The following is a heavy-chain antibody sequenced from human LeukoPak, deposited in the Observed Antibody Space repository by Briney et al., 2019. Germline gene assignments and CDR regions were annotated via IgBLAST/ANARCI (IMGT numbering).Heavy chain of an antibody. CDR3: VREAGYCASVCLKSNWFDP. CDR1: GFPFSNHA. V-gene: IGHV3-23*01. D-gene: IGHD2-21*02. Sequence: PGGSLRLSCAASGFPFSNHAMSWVRQPPGKGLEWVSAISNGNTCYEDSVRGRFTISRDNSKNMVYLQMNSLRVEDTALYYCVREAGYCASVCLKSNWFDPWGQGTLVTVSS. J-gene: IGHJ5*02. CDR2: ISNGNT.